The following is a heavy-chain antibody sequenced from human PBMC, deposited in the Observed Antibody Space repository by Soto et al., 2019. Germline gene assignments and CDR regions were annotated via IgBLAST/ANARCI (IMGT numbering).Heavy chain of an antibody. CDR3: ARAGIAAAGPDAFDI. V-gene: IGHV3-74*01. CDR2: INSDGSST. J-gene: IGHJ3*02. Sequence: GGSLRLSCAAYGFTFSSYWMHWVRQAPGKGLVWVSRINSDGSSTSYADSVKGRFTISRDNAKNTLYLQMNSLRAEDTAVYYCARAGIAAAGPDAFDIWGQGTMVTVSS. D-gene: IGHD6-13*01. CDR1: GFTFSSYW.